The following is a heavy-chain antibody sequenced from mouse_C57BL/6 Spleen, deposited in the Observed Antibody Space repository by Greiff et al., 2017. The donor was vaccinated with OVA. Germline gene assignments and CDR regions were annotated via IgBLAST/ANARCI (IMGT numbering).Heavy chain of an antibody. CDR2: ISNGGGST. CDR3: ARGAGTGAMDD. Sequence: EVHLVESGGGLVQPGGSLKLSCAASGFTFSDYYMYWVRQTPEKRLEWVAYISNGGGSTYYPDTVKGRFTISRDNAKNARYLQMRRLRSEETAVSSCARGAGTGAMDDWGQGTSVTVSS. V-gene: IGHV5-12*01. D-gene: IGHD4-1*01. CDR1: GFTFSDYY. J-gene: IGHJ4*01.